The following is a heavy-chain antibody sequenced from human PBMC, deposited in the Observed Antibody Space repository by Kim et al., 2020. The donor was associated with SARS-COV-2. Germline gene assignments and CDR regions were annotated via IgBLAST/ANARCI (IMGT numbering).Heavy chain of an antibody. CDR3: ARDGEFDDILTGYSSQDV. V-gene: IGHV4-4*02. D-gene: IGHD3-9*01. J-gene: IGHJ6*02. Sequence: KSRVTISVDKSKNQFSLKLSSVTAADTAVYYCARDGEFDDILTGYSSQDVWGQGTTVTVSS.